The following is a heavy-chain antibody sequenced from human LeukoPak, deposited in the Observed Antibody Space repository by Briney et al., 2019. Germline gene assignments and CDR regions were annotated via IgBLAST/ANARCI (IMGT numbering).Heavy chain of an antibody. J-gene: IGHJ5*02. Sequence: SETLSLTCTVSGASFSSGDQYWNWIRQPPGKGLEWIGSIYYSGSTYYNPSLKSRVTISVDTSKNQFSLKLSSVTAADTAVYYCATDTSSIAAAGTKNSNWFDPWGQGTLVTVSS. V-gene: IGHV4-39*07. CDR2: IYYSGST. CDR1: GASFSSGDQY. CDR3: ATDTSSIAAAGTKNSNWFDP. D-gene: IGHD6-13*01.